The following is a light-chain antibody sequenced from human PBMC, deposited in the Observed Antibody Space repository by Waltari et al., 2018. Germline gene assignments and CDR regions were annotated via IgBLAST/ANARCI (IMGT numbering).Light chain of an antibody. CDR1: QNIYNN. V-gene: IGKV3-15*01. Sequence: EIVLTQSPATLSVSPGERATLSFRASQNIYNNLVWYQQKPGQAPRLLIYGASTRATGIPARFSGSGSGTEFTLTISSLQSEDFAVYYCQQYNNWPPLFTFGPGTKVDIK. CDR2: GAS. J-gene: IGKJ3*01. CDR3: QQYNNWPPLFT.